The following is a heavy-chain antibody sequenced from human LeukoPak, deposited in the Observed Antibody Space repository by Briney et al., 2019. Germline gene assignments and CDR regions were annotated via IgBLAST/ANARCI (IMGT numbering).Heavy chain of an antibody. J-gene: IGHJ3*02. D-gene: IGHD3-16*01. V-gene: IGHV3-30*02. CDR3: AGDRTITFGGVTSRGAFDI. Sequence: SGGSLRLSCAASGFTFSTYGMHWVRQAPGKGLEWVAFIRNDATGGYYADSVKGRFTISRDNAKNSLYLQMNSLRAEDTAVYYCAGDRTITFGGVTSRGAFDIWGQGTMVTVSS. CDR2: IRNDATGG. CDR1: GFTFSTYG.